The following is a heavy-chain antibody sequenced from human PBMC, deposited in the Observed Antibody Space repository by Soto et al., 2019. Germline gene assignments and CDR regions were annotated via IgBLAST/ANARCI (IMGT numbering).Heavy chain of an antibody. D-gene: IGHD5-12*01. CDR1: GGTFSSYA. CDR3: ARAGGGYNLEAAQFDY. J-gene: IGHJ4*02. CDR2: IIPIFGTA. V-gene: IGHV1-69*12. Sequence: QVQLVQSGAEVKKPGSSVKVSCKASGGTFSSYAISWVRQAPGQGLEWMGGIIPIFGTANYAQKFQGRVTITADESTSTAYRELSSLRSEDTAVYYCARAGGGYNLEAAQFDYWGQGTLVTVSS.